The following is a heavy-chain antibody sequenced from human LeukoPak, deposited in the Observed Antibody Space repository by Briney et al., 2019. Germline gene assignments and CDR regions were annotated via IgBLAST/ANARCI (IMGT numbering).Heavy chain of an antibody. D-gene: IGHD6-19*01. Sequence: GGSLRLSCAASGVTFSNYAMSWVRQAPGKGLEWVSAISGRGGSTYYADSVKGRFTISRDNSKNTLYLQMNSLRAEDTAVYYCAKVGSGWSIDYWGQGTLVTVSS. CDR3: AKVGSGWSIDY. CDR2: ISGRGGST. J-gene: IGHJ4*02. V-gene: IGHV3-23*01. CDR1: GVTFSNYA.